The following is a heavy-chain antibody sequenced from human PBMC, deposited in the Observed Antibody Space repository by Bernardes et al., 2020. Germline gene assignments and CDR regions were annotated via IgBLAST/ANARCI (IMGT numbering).Heavy chain of an antibody. Sequence: GGSLRLSCAASGFTFSDYWMSWVRQAPGKGLEWVANIKQDGSERHYVDSVKGRFTISRDNAKNSVYLQMNNLRAEDTALYYCARDNIMSHSRPPRGVGFSDYWGQGTLLTVSS. CDR1: GFTFSDYW. CDR3: ARDNIMSHSRPPRGVGFSDY. D-gene: IGHD3-16*01. V-gene: IGHV3-7*01. CDR2: IKQDGSER. J-gene: IGHJ4*02.